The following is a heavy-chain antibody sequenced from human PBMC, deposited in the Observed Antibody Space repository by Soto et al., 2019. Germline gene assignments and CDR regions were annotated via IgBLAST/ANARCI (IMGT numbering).Heavy chain of an antibody. D-gene: IGHD3-16*01. J-gene: IGHJ6*03. CDR3: AKFRGPSYSYYYMDV. CDR1: GFTFGTYA. V-gene: IGHV3-23*01. CDR2: ISGSGRTT. Sequence: PGGSLRLSCAASGFTFGTYAMKWLRQAPGRGLECVSFISGSGRTTYYADSVKGRFTVSRDNSKNTMYLQMNSLRAEDTALYYCAKFRGPSYSYYYMDVWGQGTTVLVSS.